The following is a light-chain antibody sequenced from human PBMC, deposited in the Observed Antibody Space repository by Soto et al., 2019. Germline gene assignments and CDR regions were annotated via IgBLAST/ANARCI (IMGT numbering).Light chain of an antibody. J-gene: IGKJ4*01. V-gene: IGKV4-1*01. CDR1: QSVLYNSNNKNY. CDR2: WAS. Sequence: DIVMTQSPDSLAVSLGERATINCKSSQSVLYNSNNKNYLAWYQQKPGQPPKLLFYWASARESGVPDRFSGSGSGTDFTLAIRSLHAEAVAIYHCQPYYVIPVTFGGGTKVEIK. CDR3: QPYYVIPVT.